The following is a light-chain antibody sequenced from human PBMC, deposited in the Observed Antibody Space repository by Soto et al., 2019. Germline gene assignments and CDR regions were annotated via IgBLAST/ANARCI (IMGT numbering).Light chain of an antibody. CDR2: DAS. Sequence: DIQMTQSPSTLSASVGDRVTITCRASQTISSWLAGYQQKPGKAPKLLIYDASSLESGVPSRLRGSGSGTEFTLTISSLQPDDFATYYCQQYNSYSPAFGQGTKVEI. CDR1: QTISSW. V-gene: IGKV1-5*01. J-gene: IGKJ1*01. CDR3: QQYNSYSPA.